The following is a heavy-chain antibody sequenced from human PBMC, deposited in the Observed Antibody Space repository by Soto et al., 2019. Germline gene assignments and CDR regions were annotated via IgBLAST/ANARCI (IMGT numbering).Heavy chain of an antibody. J-gene: IGHJ6*02. V-gene: IGHV4-39*01. D-gene: IGHD6-6*01. CDR2: IYYSGST. Sequence: PSETLSLTCTVSGGSISSSSYYWGWIRQPPGKGLEWIGSIYYSGSTYYNPSLKSRVTISVDTSKNQFSLKLSSVTAADTAVYYCASLAARTGRTYYHYYGMDVWGQGTTVTVSS. CDR3: ASLAARTGRTYYHYYGMDV. CDR1: GGSISSSSYY.